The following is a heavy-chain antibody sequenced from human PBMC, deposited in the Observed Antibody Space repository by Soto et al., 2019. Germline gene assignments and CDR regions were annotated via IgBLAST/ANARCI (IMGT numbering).Heavy chain of an antibody. V-gene: IGHV3-30*18. J-gene: IGHJ6*02. CDR2: ISYDGSNK. CDR1: GFTFSSYG. CDR3: AKVNDIVVVPAAINRPYYYYYGMDV. D-gene: IGHD2-2*02. Sequence: GGYLRVSWAASGFTFSSYGMHWVRQAPGKGLEWVAVISYDGSNKYYADSVKGRFTISRDNSKNTMYLQMNSLRAEDTAVYYCAKVNDIVVVPAAINRPYYYYYGMDVCGQGPTVTVS.